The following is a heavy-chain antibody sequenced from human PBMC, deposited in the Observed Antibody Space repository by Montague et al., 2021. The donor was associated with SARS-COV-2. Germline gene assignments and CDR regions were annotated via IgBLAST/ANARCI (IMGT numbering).Heavy chain of an antibody. CDR3: AKGTSGQLRLRGPLDY. CDR2: ISGSGGST. V-gene: IGHV3-23*01. D-gene: IGHD5-18*01. CDR1: GFTFSSYA. Sequence: SLRLSCAASGFTFSSYAMSWVRQAPGKGLEWVSAISGSGGSTYYADSVKGRFTISRDNSKNTLYLQMNSLRAEDTAVYYCAKGTSGQLRLRGPLDYWGQGTLVTVSS. J-gene: IGHJ4*02.